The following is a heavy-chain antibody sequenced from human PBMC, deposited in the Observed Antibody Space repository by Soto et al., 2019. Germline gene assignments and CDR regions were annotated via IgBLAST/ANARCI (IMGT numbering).Heavy chain of an antibody. Sequence: QVQLVQSGAEVKKPGSSVKVSCKASGGTFRSNGISWVRQAPGQGLEWLGGIIPIVHTASYAQTFRGRVTITAAESTTTVYMELSSLGSEYTAVYYCEMTTMIQLFDPWGQGPLVTVSS. CDR1: GGTFRSNG. CDR2: IIPIVHTA. D-gene: IGHD3-22*01. CDR3: EMTTMIQLFDP. J-gene: IGHJ5*02. V-gene: IGHV1-69*01.